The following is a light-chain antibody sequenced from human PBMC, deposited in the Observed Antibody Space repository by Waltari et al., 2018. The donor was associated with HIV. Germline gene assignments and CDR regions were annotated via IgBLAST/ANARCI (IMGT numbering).Light chain of an antibody. CDR2: AAS. CDR1: QDIARW. CDR3: QQSKTFPLD. J-gene: IGKJ2*01. Sequence: DIPLTQSLSSVSPFVGVSGRITCRASQDIARWLAWYQQKPGKAPKLLIYAASSLHSGVPSRFSGNGSGTDFTLTISSLQPADSATYYCQQSKTFPLDFGQGSKLEI. V-gene: IGKV1-12*01.